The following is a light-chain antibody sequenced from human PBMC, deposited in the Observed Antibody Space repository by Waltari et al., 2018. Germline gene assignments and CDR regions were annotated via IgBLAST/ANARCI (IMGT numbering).Light chain of an antibody. V-gene: IGLV3-1*01. Sequence: SYELTQPPSVSVSPGQTASITCSGAQLGDKYACWYQQKPGQSPVLVFYQDSKRPSGIPARFSGSNSGNTATLTISGTQAMDEADYYCQAWDSSTAVFGGGTKLTVL. CDR2: QDS. CDR3: QAWDSSTAV. J-gene: IGLJ2*01. CDR1: QLGDKY.